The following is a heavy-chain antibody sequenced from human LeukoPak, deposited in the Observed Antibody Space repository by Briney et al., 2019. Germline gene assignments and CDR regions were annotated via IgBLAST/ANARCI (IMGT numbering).Heavy chain of an antibody. V-gene: IGHV3-9*01. CDR1: GFTFDDYT. CDR3: AKDKGYRRSWYSAFDI. J-gene: IGHJ3*02. D-gene: IGHD6-13*01. CDR2: NTFNSGNI. Sequence: SLRLSCAASGFTFDDYTMHSVRQAPGKGLGWVSGNTFNSGNITKADSVKGRLTISKANAKNSLPLRMTSLRAAAKAFFYCAKDKGYRRSWYSAFDIWGQGTMVTVSS.